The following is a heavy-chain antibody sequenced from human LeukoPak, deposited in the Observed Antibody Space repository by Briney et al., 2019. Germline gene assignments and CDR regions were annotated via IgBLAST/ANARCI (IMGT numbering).Heavy chain of an antibody. D-gene: IGHD6-6*01. Sequence: GGSLRLSCAASGFTFSSYWMSWVRQAPGKGLEWVSGISGSGGSTYYADSVTGRFTISRDNSKNTLDLQMNSLRAEDTAVYYCAKAVSYSSSSRFDYWGQGTLVTVSS. J-gene: IGHJ4*02. CDR2: ISGSGGST. CDR1: GFTFSSYW. V-gene: IGHV3-23*01. CDR3: AKAVSYSSSSRFDY.